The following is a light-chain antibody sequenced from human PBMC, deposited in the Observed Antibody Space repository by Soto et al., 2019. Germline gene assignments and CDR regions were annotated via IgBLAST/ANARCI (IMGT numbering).Light chain of an antibody. CDR3: TSYTVSSTLYV. CDR2: EVR. J-gene: IGLJ1*01. Sequence: QSVLTQPASASGSPGQSITISCTGTSSDVGDYNYVSWYQHHPGKAPKLMIYEVRNRPSGVSNRFSGSKSGNTASLTISGLQAEDEADYYCTSYTVSSTLYVFGTGTKVTVL. CDR1: SSDVGDYNY. V-gene: IGLV2-14*01.